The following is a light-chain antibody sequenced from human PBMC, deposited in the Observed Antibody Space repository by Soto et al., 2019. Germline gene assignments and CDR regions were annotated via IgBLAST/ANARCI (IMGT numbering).Light chain of an antibody. CDR3: QQYNSYWP. CDR2: KAF. CDR1: QSISSW. V-gene: IGKV1-5*03. Sequence: DIQMTQSPSTLSASVGDRVTITCRASQSISSWLAWYQQKPGKAPKLLIYKAFSLESGVPSRFSGSGSGTEFTLTISSLQPVDFATYYCQQYNSYWPFGQGTKVEIK. J-gene: IGKJ1*01.